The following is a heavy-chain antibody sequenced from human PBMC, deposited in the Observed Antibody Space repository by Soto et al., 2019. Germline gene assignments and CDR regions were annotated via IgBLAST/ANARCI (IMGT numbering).Heavy chain of an antibody. D-gene: IGHD3-3*01. V-gene: IGHV3-23*01. Sequence: PGGSLRLSCAASGFTFSSYPMSWVRQSPGKGLEWVSAISGSGGSTYYADSVKGRFTISRDNSKNTLYLQMNSLRAEYTAVYYCAKEYVWSGYFGGYYYYYGMDVWGQGTTVTVSS. J-gene: IGHJ6*02. CDR1: GFTFSSYP. CDR3: AKEYVWSGYFGGYYYYYGMDV. CDR2: ISGSGGST.